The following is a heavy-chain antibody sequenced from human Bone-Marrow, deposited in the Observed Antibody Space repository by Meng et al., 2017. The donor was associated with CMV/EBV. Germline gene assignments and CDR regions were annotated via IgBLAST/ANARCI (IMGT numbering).Heavy chain of an antibody. CDR1: GFTVSSNY. Sequence: VQLWGSGGGLVQAGGSLRLSCAASGFTVSSNYMSWVRQAPGKGLEWVSVIYSGGSTYYADSVKGRFTISRDNSKNTLYLQMNSLRAEDTAVYYCAREVRYSSGWYPGYWGQGTLVTVSS. V-gene: IGHV3-66*01. D-gene: IGHD6-19*01. CDR3: AREVRYSSGWYPGY. CDR2: IYSGGST. J-gene: IGHJ4*02.